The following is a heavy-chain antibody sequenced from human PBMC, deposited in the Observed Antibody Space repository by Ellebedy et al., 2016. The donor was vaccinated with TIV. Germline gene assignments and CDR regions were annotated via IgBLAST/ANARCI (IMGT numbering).Heavy chain of an antibody. CDR3: ARWFGELLYVRWFDP. Sequence: SETLSLTCTVSGDSISRSSYYWGWIRQPPGKGLEWIGSIYYTGSTDYNPSLKSRVAISADTSKNQFSLSLSSVTAADTAVYYCARWFGELLYVRWFDPWGQGTLVTVSS. D-gene: IGHD3-10*01. J-gene: IGHJ5*02. CDR2: IYYTGST. CDR1: GDSISRSSYY. V-gene: IGHV4-39*01.